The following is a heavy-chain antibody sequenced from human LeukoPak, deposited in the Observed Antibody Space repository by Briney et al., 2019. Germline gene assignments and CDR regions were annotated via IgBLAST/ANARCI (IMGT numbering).Heavy chain of an antibody. V-gene: IGHV4-59*08. CDR1: AGSISAYY. CDR3: ARIVRQDGGYLDL. J-gene: IGHJ2*01. Sequence: SETLSLTCTVSAGSISAYYWTWIRQPPEKGLEWIGYTSDSGSSNYKSSLKSRVSMSVDTSKRQFSLTLTSVTAADTAVYYCARIVRQDGGYLDLWGRGSLVTVSS. CDR2: TSDSGSS. D-gene: IGHD3-16*02.